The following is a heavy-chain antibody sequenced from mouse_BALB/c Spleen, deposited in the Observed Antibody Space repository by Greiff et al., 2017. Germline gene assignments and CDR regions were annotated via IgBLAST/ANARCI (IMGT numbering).Heavy chain of an antibody. J-gene: IGHJ3*01. V-gene: IGHV3-2*02. D-gene: IGHD2-10*01. CDR2: ISYSGST. CDR3: ARHTYYGNYGGFFAY. CDR1: GYSITSDYA. Sequence: EVQLQQSGPGLVKPSQSLSLTCTVTGYSITSDYAWNWIRQFPGNKLEWMGYISYSGSTSYNPSLKSRISITRDTSKNQFFLQLNSVTTEDTATYYCARHTYYGNYGGFFAYWGQGTLVTVSA.